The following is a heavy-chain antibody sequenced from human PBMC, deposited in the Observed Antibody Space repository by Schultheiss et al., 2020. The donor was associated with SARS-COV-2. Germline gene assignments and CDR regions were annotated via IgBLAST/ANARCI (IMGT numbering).Heavy chain of an antibody. CDR1: GFTFSSYW. CDR3: ARVATTVVASYWYFDL. V-gene: IGHV3-7*01. Sequence: GGSLRLSCAASGFTFSSYWMSWVRQAPGKGLEWVANIKQDGSEKYYVDSVKGRFTISRDNAKNSLYLQMNSLRAEDTAVYYCARVATTVVASYWYFDLWGRGTLVTVSS. J-gene: IGHJ2*01. CDR2: IKQDGSEK. D-gene: IGHD4-23*01.